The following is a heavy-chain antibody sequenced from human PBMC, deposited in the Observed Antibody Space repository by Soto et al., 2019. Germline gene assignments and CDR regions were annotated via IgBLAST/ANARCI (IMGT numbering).Heavy chain of an antibody. CDR1: GFTFSSYS. CDR3: AREEPHYYDSSGYQRAFDI. CDR2: ISSSSSTI. J-gene: IGHJ3*02. V-gene: IGHV3-48*01. D-gene: IGHD3-22*01. Sequence: GGSLRLSCAASGFTFSSYSMNWVRQAPGKGLEWVSYISSSSSTIYYADSVKGRFTISRDNAKNSLYLQMNSLRAEDTAVYYCAREEPHYYDSSGYQRAFDIWGQGTMVTVSS.